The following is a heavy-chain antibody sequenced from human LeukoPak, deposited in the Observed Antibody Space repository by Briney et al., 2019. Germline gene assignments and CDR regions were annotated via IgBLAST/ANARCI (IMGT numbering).Heavy chain of an antibody. V-gene: IGHV3-74*01. CDR2: IYSDGSSL. CDR1: GFTFSNYW. CDR3: ARSVGGMDY. D-gene: IGHD1-26*01. J-gene: IGHJ4*02. Sequence: GGSLRLSCAASGFTFSNYWMHWVRQAPGKGLVWVSRIYSDGSSLSYADSVKGRVTISRDNARNMLYRQMNSLRAEDTAIYYCARSVGGMDYWGQGTLVTVSS.